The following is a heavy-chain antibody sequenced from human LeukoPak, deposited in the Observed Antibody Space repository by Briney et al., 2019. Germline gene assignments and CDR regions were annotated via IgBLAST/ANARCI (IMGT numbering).Heavy chain of an antibody. J-gene: IGHJ4*02. V-gene: IGHV4-61*02. CDR1: GGSISSGSYY. Sequence: SETLSLTCTVSGGSISSGSYYWSWIRQPAGKGLEWIGRIYTSGSTNYNPSLKSRVTISVATSKNQFSLKLSSVTAADTAVYYCARGADMINFDYWGQGTLVTVSS. CDR3: ARGADMINFDY. CDR2: IYTSGST. D-gene: IGHD3-16*01.